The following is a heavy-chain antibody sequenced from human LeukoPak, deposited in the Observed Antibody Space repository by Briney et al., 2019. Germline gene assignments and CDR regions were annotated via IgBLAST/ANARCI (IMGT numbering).Heavy chain of an antibody. CDR3: ARELYYYDSSGYSYLGDDY. D-gene: IGHD3-22*01. CDR1: GGSISSYY. J-gene: IGHJ4*02. V-gene: IGHV4-4*07. CDR2: IYTSGST. Sequence: SETLSLTCTVSGGSISSYYWSWIRQPAGKGLEWIGRIYTSGSTNYNPSLKSRVTMSVDRSKNQFSLKLSPVTAADTAVYYCARELYYYDSSGYSYLGDDYWGQGTLVTVSS.